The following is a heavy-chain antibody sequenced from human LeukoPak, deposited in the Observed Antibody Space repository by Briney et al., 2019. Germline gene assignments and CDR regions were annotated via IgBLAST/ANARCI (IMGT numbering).Heavy chain of an antibody. CDR1: GFSFSSYW. V-gene: IGHV3-21*04. Sequence: GSLRLSCTASGFSFSSYWMHWVRQVPGKGLVWVSSINNVRSHIYYADSVRGRFTISRDNANNVLYLQMNSLRAEDTAVYYCARDPTYYLRYGYFDSWGQGTLVTVTS. J-gene: IGHJ4*02. CDR3: ARDPTYYLRYGYFDS. D-gene: IGHD1-26*01. CDR2: INNVRSHI.